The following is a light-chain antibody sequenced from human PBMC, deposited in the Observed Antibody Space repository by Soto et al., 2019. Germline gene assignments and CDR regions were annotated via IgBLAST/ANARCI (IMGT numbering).Light chain of an antibody. Sequence: EIVMTQSPATLSVSPGERATLSCRASQSISRNLAWYQQQPGQAPRLLMFRTSSRATGFPARFSGSGSATDFTLTISRLAPADFALYYCQQYGSSPITSGKGTRLEIK. V-gene: IGKV3-20*01. CDR3: QQYGSSPIT. J-gene: IGKJ5*01. CDR2: RTS. CDR1: QSISRN.